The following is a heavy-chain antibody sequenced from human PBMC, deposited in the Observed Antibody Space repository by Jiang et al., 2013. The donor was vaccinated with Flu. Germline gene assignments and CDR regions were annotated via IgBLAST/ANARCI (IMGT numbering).Heavy chain of an antibody. J-gene: IGHJ2*01. D-gene: IGHD4-17*01. CDR2: IYWDDDK. Sequence: KPTQTLTLTRTFSGFSLSTSGVGVGWIRQPPGKALEWLALIYWDDDKRYSPSLKSRLTITKDTSKNQVVLTMTNMDPVDTATYYCAHLTTVTFYWYFDLWGLAPWSLSPQ. CDR1: GFSLSTSGVG. V-gene: IGHV2-5*02. CDR3: AHLTTVTFYWYFDL.